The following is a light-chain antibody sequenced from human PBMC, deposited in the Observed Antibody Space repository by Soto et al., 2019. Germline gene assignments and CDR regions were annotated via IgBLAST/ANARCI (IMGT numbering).Light chain of an antibody. CDR2: AAS. J-gene: IGKJ5*01. Sequence: DIQMTQSPSSLSASVGDRVTITCRASQSISSYLNWYQQKPGKAPKLLIYAASSLQSGVPSRFSGSGSVTHFTLAISRLQTEAFATYYCQQSYSTPITFGQGTRLEIK. CDR3: QQSYSTPIT. V-gene: IGKV1-39*01. CDR1: QSISSY.